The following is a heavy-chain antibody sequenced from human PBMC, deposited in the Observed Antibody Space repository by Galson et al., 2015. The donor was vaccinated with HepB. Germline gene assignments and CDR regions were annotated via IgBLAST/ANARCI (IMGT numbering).Heavy chain of an antibody. J-gene: IGHJ3*01. CDR3: ASAPYCSSTSCQGDAFDL. CDR2: IYHSGST. Sequence: TLSLTCAVSGGSISSGGYSWSWIRQPPGKGLEWIGYIYHSGSTYYNPSLKSRVTISLDRSKNQFSLKLSSVAAADTAVYYCASAPYCSSTSCQGDAFDLWGQGTMVTVSS. D-gene: IGHD2-2*01. CDR1: GGSISSGGYS. V-gene: IGHV4-30-2*01.